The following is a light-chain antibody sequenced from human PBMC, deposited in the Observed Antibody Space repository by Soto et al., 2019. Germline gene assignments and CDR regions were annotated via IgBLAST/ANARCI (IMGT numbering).Light chain of an antibody. CDR3: QRYDCSRT. CDR2: GAS. Sequence: EIVLTQSPGTLSLSPGESATLSCRASQSVDSRFLAWYQQKPGQAPRLLMYGASTRATGIPDRFSGSGSGKDFTLRISSLEPDDFAGCYCQRYDCSRTFGQGTKVEMK. V-gene: IGKV3-20*01. J-gene: IGKJ1*01. CDR1: QSVDSRF.